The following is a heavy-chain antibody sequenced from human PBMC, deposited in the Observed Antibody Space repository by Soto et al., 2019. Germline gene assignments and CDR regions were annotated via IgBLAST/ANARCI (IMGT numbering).Heavy chain of an antibody. CDR3: ARRIPGYRHYMDV. V-gene: IGHV4-34*01. J-gene: IGHJ6*03. D-gene: IGHD3-16*02. Sequence: QVQLHQWGAGLLKPSETLSLTCSVYGESFSGFFWTWVRLPPGQGLEWIGEMNRGGSSNYNPSLKSRVTISVDASKNQFSLTLTSVTAADTGVYFCARRIPGYRHYMDVWVKGTTVTVSS. CDR2: MNRGGSS. CDR1: GESFSGFF.